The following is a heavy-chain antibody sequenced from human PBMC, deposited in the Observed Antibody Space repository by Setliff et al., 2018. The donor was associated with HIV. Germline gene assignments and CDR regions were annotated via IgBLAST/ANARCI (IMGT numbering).Heavy chain of an antibody. CDR1: QYTFTGYY. CDR2: MNPSSGGT. D-gene: IGHD6-19*01. CDR3: ARGLCQSSGYCWTGAFDI. V-gene: IGHV1-2*02. Sequence: GASVKVSCKASQYTFTGYYMHWVRQAPGQGLEWVGWMNPSSGGTNFAQKFQGRVTMTRDTSISTAYMELSRLRSDDTAVYYCARGLCQSSGYCWTGAFDIWGQGTTVTVSS. J-gene: IGHJ3*02.